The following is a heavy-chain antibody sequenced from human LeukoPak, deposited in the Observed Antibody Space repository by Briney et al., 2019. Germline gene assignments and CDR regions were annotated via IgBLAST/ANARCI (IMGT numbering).Heavy chain of an antibody. D-gene: IGHD3-10*01. V-gene: IGHV3-48*03. CDR2: ISSSGSTI. CDR3: ASVYYYGSGSRYYFDY. J-gene: IGHJ4*02. CDR1: GFTFSSYE. Sequence: GGSLRLSCAASGFTFSSYEMNWVRQAPGKGLEWVSYISSSGSTIYYADSVKGRFTISRDNAKNSLYLQMNSLRAEDTALYYCASVYYYGSGSRYYFDYWGQGTLVTVSS.